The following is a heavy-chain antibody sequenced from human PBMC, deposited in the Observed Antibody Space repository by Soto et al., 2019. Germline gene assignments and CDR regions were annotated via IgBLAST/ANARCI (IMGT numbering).Heavy chain of an antibody. Sequence: SETLSLTCTVSGGSISSGGYYWSWIRQHPGKGLEWIGYIYYSGSTYYNPSLKSRVTISVDTSKNQFSLKLSSATAADTAVYYCARVTEYSRILDAFDIWGQGTMVTVSS. CDR2: IYYSGST. CDR1: GGSISSGGYY. V-gene: IGHV4-31*03. CDR3: ARVTEYSRILDAFDI. J-gene: IGHJ3*02. D-gene: IGHD6-6*01.